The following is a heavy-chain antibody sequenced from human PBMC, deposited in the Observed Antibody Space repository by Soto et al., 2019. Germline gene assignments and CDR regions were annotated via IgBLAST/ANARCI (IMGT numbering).Heavy chain of an antibody. J-gene: IGHJ4*02. V-gene: IGHV3-33*01. CDR1: GFTFSSYG. Sequence: QVQLVESGGGVVQPGRSLRLSCAASGFTFSSYGMHWVRQAPGKGLEWVAVIWYDGRNKYYADSVKGRFTISRDNSKNTLYLQMNSLRAEDTAVYYCARAPDTVTYFDYWGQGTLVTVSS. CDR2: IWYDGRNK. CDR3: ARAPDTVTYFDY. D-gene: IGHD4-17*01.